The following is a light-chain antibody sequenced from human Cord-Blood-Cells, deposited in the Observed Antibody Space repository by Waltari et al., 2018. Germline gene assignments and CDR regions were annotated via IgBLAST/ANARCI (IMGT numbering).Light chain of an antibody. V-gene: IGLV2-23*01. Sequence: QSALTHPASVSGSPGHSIPLPRTGPSSDVGRYNLVSWYQQHPGKAPNLMIYEGSKRPSGVSNRFSGSKSGNTASLTISGLQAEDEADYYCCSYAGSSTLVFGGGTKLTVL. CDR3: CSYAGSSTLV. J-gene: IGLJ2*01. CDR1: SSDVGRYNL. CDR2: EGS.